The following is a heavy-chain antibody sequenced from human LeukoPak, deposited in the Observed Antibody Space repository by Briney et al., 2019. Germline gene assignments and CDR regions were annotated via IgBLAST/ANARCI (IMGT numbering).Heavy chain of an antibody. D-gene: IGHD2-15*01. V-gene: IGHV3-48*01. CDR1: GFTFNTYS. CDR2: ITSSSSTI. CDR3: ARDTGYCSGGRCLPFDP. Sequence: GGSLRLSCAASGFTFNTYSMNWVRQAPGKGLEWVSYITSSSSTIYYADSVRGRFTISRDNAKNSLYLQMNSLRVEDTAVYYCARDTGYCSGGRCLPFDPRGQGTLVTVSS. J-gene: IGHJ5*02.